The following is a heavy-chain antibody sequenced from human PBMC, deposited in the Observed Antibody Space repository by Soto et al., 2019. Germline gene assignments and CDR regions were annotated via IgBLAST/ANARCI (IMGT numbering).Heavy chain of an antibody. CDR1: GFTFSSYG. J-gene: IGHJ4*02. Sequence: QVQLVESGGGVVQPGRSLRLSCAASGFTFSSYGMHWVRQAPGKGLEWVAVIWYDGSNKYYADSVKGRFTISRDNSKNTLYLQTNSLRAEDTAVYYCARGLRKLLWFGELTDYWGQGTLVTVSS. CDR2: IWYDGSNK. CDR3: ARGLRKLLWFGELTDY. V-gene: IGHV3-33*01. D-gene: IGHD3-10*01.